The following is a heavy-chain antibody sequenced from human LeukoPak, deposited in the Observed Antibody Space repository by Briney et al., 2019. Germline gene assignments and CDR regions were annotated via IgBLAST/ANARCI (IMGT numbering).Heavy chain of an antibody. D-gene: IGHD3-9*01. Sequence: GGSLRLSCAASGFTVSSNYMSWVRQAPGKGLEWVSVIYSGGSTYYADSVKGRFTISRDNSKNTLYLQMNSLRAEDTAVYYCARDRGERYFDWFAYYYYYYMDVWGKGTTVTVSS. CDR1: GFTVSSNY. V-gene: IGHV3-53*01. CDR2: IYSGGST. J-gene: IGHJ6*03. CDR3: ARDRGERYFDWFAYYYYYYMDV.